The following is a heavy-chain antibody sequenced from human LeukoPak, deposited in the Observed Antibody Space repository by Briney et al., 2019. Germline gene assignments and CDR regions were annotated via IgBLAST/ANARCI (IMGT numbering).Heavy chain of an antibody. V-gene: IGHV3-7*01. Sequence: PGGSLRLSCAASGFTLSSYWMSWVRQAPGKGLEWVANIKQDGSEKYYVDSVKGRFTISRDNAKNSLYLQMNILRAEDTAVYYCARSASSWYPYYYYYYMDVWGKGTTVTVSS. CDR1: GFTLSSYW. D-gene: IGHD6-13*01. J-gene: IGHJ6*03. CDR3: ARSASSWYPYYYYYYMDV. CDR2: IKQDGSEK.